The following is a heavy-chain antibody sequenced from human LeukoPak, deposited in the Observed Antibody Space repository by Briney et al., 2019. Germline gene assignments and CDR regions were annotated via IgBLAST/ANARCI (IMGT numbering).Heavy chain of an antibody. CDR3: ARVSRFGGGAFDI. D-gene: IGHD3-10*01. CDR1: GFTFSSYW. V-gene: IGHV3-7*01. CDR2: IKQDGSEK. Sequence: GGSLRLSCAASGFTFSSYWMSWVRQAPGKGLEWVANIKQDGSEKYYVDSVKGRFTISRDNAKNSLYLQMNSLRAEDTAVCYCARVSRFGGGAFDIWGQGTMVTVSS. J-gene: IGHJ3*02.